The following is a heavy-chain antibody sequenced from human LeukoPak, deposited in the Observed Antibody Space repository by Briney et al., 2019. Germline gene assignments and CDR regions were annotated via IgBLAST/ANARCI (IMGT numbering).Heavy chain of an antibody. CDR3: ARDGDSLALYGMDV. V-gene: IGHV4-4*07. J-gene: IGHJ6*02. D-gene: IGHD2-21*01. Sequence: PSETLSLTCTVSGGSISTYSWSWIRQPAGKGLEWIGRIYTSGSTNYNPSLKSRVTMSVDTSKTRFSLKLSSVTAADTAVYYCARDGDSLALYGMDVWGQGTPVTVSS. CDR2: IYTSGST. CDR1: GGSISTYS.